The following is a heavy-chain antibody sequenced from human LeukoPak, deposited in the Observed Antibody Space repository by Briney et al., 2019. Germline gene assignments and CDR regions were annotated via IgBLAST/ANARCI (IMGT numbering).Heavy chain of an antibody. D-gene: IGHD6-13*01. CDR3: AREIYSSSWYWFDP. V-gene: IGHV4-30-4*08. J-gene: IGHJ5*02. Sequence: SETLSLTCTVSGGSISSGDYYWSWIRQPPGKGLGWIGYIYYSGSTYYNPSLKSRVTISVDTSKNQFSLKLSSVTAADTAVYYCAREIYSSSWYWFDPWGQGTPVTVSS. CDR1: GGSISSGDYY. CDR2: IYYSGST.